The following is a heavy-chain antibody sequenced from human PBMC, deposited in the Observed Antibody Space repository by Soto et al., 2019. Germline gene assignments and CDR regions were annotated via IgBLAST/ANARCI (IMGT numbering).Heavy chain of an antibody. CDR3: ARSDLEWLRRSAFNI. V-gene: IGHV4-61*01. CDR1: GGSVNSGSYY. CDR2: IYYSGST. J-gene: IGHJ3*02. Sequence: SETLSLTCTVSGGSVNSGSYYWSWIRQPPGKGLEWIAYIYYSGSTNYNPSLKSRVTISVDTSKNQFSLKVGSVTAADTAVYYCARSDLEWLRRSAFNIWGQGTMVTVSS. D-gene: IGHD3-3*01.